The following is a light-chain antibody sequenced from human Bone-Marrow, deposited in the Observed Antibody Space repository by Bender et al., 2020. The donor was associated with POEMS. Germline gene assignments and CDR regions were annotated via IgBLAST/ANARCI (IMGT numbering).Light chain of an antibody. J-gene: IGLJ1*01. CDR2: EGS. V-gene: IGLV2-14*02. CDR1: SGDIGSFNL. CDR3: SSYTSSTLFYV. Sequence: QSALTQPASVSGSPGQSITISCTGASGDIGSFNLVSWYQQHPGKAPKLMIFEGSKRPSGVSNRFSGSKSGNTASLTISGLQAEDEADYYCSSYTSSTLFYVFGTGTKVTVL.